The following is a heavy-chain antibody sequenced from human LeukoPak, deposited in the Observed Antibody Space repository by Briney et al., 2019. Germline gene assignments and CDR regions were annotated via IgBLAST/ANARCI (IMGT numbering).Heavy chain of an antibody. J-gene: IGHJ4*02. CDR1: GFTFSSYS. CDR3: GRHRSGSGTYFIDY. D-gene: IGHD3-10*01. CDR2: MKKDGSET. Sequence: GGSLRLSCVVSGFTFSSYSMIWARQAPGKGLQWVANMKKDGSETNYVDSVKGRFTISRDNAKNSLYLQMNSLRAEDTAVYYCGRHRSGSGTYFIDYWGQGTLVSVSS. V-gene: IGHV3-7*01.